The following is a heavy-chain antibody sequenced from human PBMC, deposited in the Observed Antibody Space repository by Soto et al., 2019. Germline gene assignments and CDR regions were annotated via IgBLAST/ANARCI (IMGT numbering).Heavy chain of an antibody. J-gene: IGHJ4*02. D-gene: IGHD1-26*01. V-gene: IGHV4-4*02. CDR1: GGSISSSNW. CDR2: IYHSGST. Sequence: QVQLQESGPGLVKPSGTLSLTCAVSGGSISSSNWWSWVRQPPGKGLEWIGEIYHSGSTNYNPSLKSRVSISVDQSKNQCSRKLSSVPAADTAVYYCARIDRPSGSYYGAYFDYWGQGTLVTVSS. CDR3: ARIDRPSGSYYGAYFDY.